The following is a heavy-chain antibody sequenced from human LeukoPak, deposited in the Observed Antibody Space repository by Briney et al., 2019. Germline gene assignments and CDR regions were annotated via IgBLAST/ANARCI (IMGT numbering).Heavy chain of an antibody. J-gene: IGHJ5*02. Sequence: PSETLSLTCAVYGGSVSGYYWSWIRQPPGKGLEWIGEINHSGSTNYNPSLKSRVTISVDTSKNQFSLKLSSVTAADTAVYYCARVNKGSSWYNWFDPWGQGTLVTVSS. CDR1: GGSVSGYY. CDR2: INHSGST. CDR3: ARVNKGSSWYNWFDP. V-gene: IGHV4-34*01. D-gene: IGHD6-13*01.